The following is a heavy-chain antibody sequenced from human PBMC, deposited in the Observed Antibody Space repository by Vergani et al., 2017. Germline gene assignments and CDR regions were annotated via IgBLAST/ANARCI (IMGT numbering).Heavy chain of an antibody. D-gene: IGHD6-19*01. V-gene: IGHV4-39*01. CDR2: IYYSGLT. J-gene: IGHJ4*02. CDR1: GDSISSGVYY. Sequence: QVQLQESGPGLVKPSQTLSLTCSVSGDSISSGVYYWNWIRQHPGKGLEWIGSIYYSGLTYYNPSLKSRVAISVDTSKNQFSLKVTSVTAADTAVYFCARQRPGSGWSPGDFDDWGQGTLVTVSS. CDR3: ARQRPGSGWSPGDFDD.